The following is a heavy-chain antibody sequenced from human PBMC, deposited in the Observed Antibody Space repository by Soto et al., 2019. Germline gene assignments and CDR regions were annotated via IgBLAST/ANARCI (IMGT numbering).Heavy chain of an antibody. CDR2: INPSGDRT. D-gene: IGHD1-26*01. J-gene: IGHJ4*02. V-gene: IGHV1-46*04. Sequence: ASVKVSCKASGFTLTSYYMHWVRQAPGQGLEWMGRINPSGDRTRFARKLQDRITITRDTSTSTVYMELSSLGSDDTAVYYCTREASAGVGATDYWGQGTLVTVSS. CDR1: GFTLTSYY. CDR3: TREASAGVGATDY.